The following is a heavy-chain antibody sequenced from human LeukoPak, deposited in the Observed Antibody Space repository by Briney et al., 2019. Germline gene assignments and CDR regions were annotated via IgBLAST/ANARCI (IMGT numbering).Heavy chain of an antibody. J-gene: IGHJ4*02. Sequence: GASVKVSCKASGYTFTDYNLHWVRQAPGEGVEWMGWINPKSGGTKFAQKHQGGVTMTADTSIDTAYLELSNLKSDDTAIYYCARSSSGWPLYFDCWDQGTLVTVSS. D-gene: IGHD6-19*01. CDR3: ARSSSGWPLYFDC. V-gene: IGHV1-2*02. CDR2: INPKSGGT. CDR1: GYTFTDYN.